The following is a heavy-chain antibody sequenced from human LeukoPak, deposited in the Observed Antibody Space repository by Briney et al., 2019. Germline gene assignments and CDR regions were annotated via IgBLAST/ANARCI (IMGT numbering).Heavy chain of an antibody. V-gene: IGHV3-23*01. CDR2: ISGSGGST. CDR3: AKALFSSYGYVSAYYFDY. J-gene: IGHJ4*02. D-gene: IGHD5-18*01. Sequence: AGASLRLSCAASGFTFSSYAMSWVRQAPGKGLEWVSAISGSGGSTYYADSVKGRFTISRDNSKNTLYLQMNSLRAEDTAVYYCAKALFSSYGYVSAYYFDYWGQGTLVTVSS. CDR1: GFTFSSYA.